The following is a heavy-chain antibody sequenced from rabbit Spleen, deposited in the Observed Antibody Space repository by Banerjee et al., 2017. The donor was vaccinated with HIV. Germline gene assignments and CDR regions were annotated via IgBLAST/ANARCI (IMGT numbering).Heavy chain of an antibody. Sequence: QSLEESGGDLVKPGASLTLTCTASGVSFSTSNYMCWVRQAPGKGLEWIACVDTGSSGFTYFASWAKGRFTISKTSSTTVALQMTSLTAADTATYFCARNYVNTFDPWGPGTLVTVS. CDR2: VDTGSSGFT. V-gene: IGHV1S40*01. J-gene: IGHJ2*01. CDR3: ARNYVNTFDP. D-gene: IGHD1-1*01. CDR1: GVSFSTSNY.